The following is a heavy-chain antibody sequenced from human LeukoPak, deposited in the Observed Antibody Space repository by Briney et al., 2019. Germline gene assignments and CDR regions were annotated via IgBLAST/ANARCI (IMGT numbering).Heavy chain of an antibody. J-gene: IGHJ4*02. D-gene: IGHD6-19*01. CDR1: GGSISSSSYY. V-gene: IGHV4-39*01. CDR3: ARHVSGSSDWYVDY. CDR2: IYYTGDT. Sequence: PSETLSLTCTVSGGSISSSSYYWGWIRQPPGEGLEWIGSIYYTGDTYYNPSLKSRVTISVDTSKNQFSLKVSSVTAADTAVYYCARHVSGSSDWYVDYWGQGTLVTVSS.